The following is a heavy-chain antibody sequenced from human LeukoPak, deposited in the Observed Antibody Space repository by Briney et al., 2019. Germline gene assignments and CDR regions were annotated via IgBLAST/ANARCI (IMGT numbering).Heavy chain of an antibody. CDR1: GGSISSYY. D-gene: IGHD6-19*01. CDR2: IYYSGST. V-gene: IGHV4-59*08. J-gene: IGHJ4*02. Sequence: PSETLSLTCTVSGGSISSYYWSWIRQPPGKGLEWIGYIYYSGSTNYNPSLKSRVTISVDTSKNQFSLKLSSVTAADTAVYYCARHGDSSGSLDYWGQGTLVTVSP. CDR3: ARHGDSSGSLDY.